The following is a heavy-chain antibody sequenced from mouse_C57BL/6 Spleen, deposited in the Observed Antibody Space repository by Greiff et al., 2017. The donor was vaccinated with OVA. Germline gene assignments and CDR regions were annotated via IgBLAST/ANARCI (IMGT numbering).Heavy chain of an antibody. CDR2: ILPGSGCT. CDR3: ARSYYYGSGYLAWFAY. D-gene: IGHD1-1*01. V-gene: IGHV1-9*01. J-gene: IGHJ3*01. CDR1: GYTFTGYW. Sequence: QVQLQQSGAELVKPGASVKLSCKASGYTFTGYWIEWVKQRPGHGLEWIGDILPGSGCTNYHEKLKGKATFTADTSSNTAYMQLSSLTTEDSAIXTCARSYYYGSGYLAWFAYWGKGTLVTVSA.